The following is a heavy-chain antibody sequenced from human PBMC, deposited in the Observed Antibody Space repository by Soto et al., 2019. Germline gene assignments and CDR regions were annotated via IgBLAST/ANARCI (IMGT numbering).Heavy chain of an antibody. J-gene: IGHJ4*02. CDR1: GYTFTNYG. Sequence: QVQLVQSGAEVKKPGASVKVSCKASGYTFTNYGLAWVRQAPGQGLEWLGWITTWNHNTDYAQKVQGRVTMTTDTSTNTAYMELRSLRSDDMAVYYCARRLRYYYDSSPSPFDYWGQGTLVTVS. CDR3: ARRLRYYYDSSPSPFDY. CDR2: ITTWNHNT. D-gene: IGHD3-22*01. V-gene: IGHV1-18*03.